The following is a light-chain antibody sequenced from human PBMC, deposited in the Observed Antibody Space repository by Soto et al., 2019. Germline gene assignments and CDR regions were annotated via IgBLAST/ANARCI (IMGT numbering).Light chain of an antibody. CDR3: CSYVGSYSYV. J-gene: IGLJ1*01. Sequence: QSVLTQPRSVSGSPGQSVTISCTGTSSDVGVYNYVSWFQQHPGKAPKLMIYDGNTRPSGVPDRFSGSKSGNTASLTISGLQAEDEGDYYCCSYVGSYSYVFGSGTKLTVL. CDR2: DGN. V-gene: IGLV2-11*01. CDR1: SSDVGVYNY.